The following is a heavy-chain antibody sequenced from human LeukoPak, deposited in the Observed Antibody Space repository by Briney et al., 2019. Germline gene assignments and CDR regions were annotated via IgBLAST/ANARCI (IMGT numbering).Heavy chain of an antibody. CDR1: GGSISSSSYY. D-gene: IGHD3-22*01. CDR3: ASTSAYYYDSSGYYYHFGY. CDR2: IYYSGST. Sequence: PSETPSLTCTVSGGSISSSSYYWGWIRQPPGKGLEWIGSIYYSGSTYYNPSLKSRVTISVDTSKNQFSLKLSSVTAADTAVYYCASTSAYYYDSSGYYYHFGYWGQGTLVTVSS. V-gene: IGHV4-39*07. J-gene: IGHJ4*02.